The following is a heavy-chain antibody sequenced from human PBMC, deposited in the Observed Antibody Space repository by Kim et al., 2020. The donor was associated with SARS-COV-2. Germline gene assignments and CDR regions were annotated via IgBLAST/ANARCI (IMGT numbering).Heavy chain of an antibody. D-gene: IGHD6-13*01. CDR1: GFTFSSYW. CDR3: ARDPYYSSSWYSVGNGMDV. V-gene: IGHV3-74*01. J-gene: IGHJ6*02. CDR2: INSDGSST. Sequence: GGSLRLSCAASGFTFSSYWMHWVRQAPGKGLVWVSRINSDGSSTSYADSVKGRFTISRDNAKNTLYLQMNSLRAEDTAVYYCARDPYYSSSWYSVGNGMDVWGQGTTVTVSS.